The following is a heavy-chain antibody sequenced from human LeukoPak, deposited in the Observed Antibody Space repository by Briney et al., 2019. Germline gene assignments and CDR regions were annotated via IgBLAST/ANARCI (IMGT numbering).Heavy chain of an antibody. Sequence: KPSETLSLTCTVSGGSISSYYWSWIRQPPGKGLEWIGYIYYSGSTNYNPSLKSRVTISVDTSKNQSSLKLSSVTAADTAVYYCARDIVRGVNDYWGQGTLVTVSS. V-gene: IGHV4-59*01. CDR1: GGSISSYY. CDR2: IYYSGST. D-gene: IGHD3-10*01. J-gene: IGHJ4*02. CDR3: ARDIVRGVNDY.